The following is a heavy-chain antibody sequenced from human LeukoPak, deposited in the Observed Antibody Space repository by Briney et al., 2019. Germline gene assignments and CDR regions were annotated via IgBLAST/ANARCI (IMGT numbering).Heavy chain of an antibody. V-gene: IGHV3-9*01. CDR1: GFTFSNYV. CDR3: AKDLYSSSWYYFDY. J-gene: IGHJ4*02. CDR2: ISWNSGSI. Sequence: PGGSLRLSCAASGFTFSNYVMSWVRQAPGKGLEWVSGISWNSGSIGYADSVKGRFTISRDNAKNSLYLQMNSLRAEDTALYYCAKDLYSSSWYYFDYWGQGTLVTVSS. D-gene: IGHD6-13*01.